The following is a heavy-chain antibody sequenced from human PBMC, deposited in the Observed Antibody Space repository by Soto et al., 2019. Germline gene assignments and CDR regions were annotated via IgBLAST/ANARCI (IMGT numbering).Heavy chain of an antibody. Sequence: QVQLVQSGAEVKKPGSSVKVSCKASGGTFSSYAISWVRQAPGQGLEWMGGIIPIFGTGNYAQKFKGSVTITADKSTSTAYMELSSLRSEDTAVYYCATELWAPNWFDPWGKGTLVTVSS. J-gene: IGHJ5*02. CDR3: ATELWAPNWFDP. CDR2: IIPIFGTG. CDR1: GGTFSSYA. V-gene: IGHV1-69*14. D-gene: IGHD5-18*01.